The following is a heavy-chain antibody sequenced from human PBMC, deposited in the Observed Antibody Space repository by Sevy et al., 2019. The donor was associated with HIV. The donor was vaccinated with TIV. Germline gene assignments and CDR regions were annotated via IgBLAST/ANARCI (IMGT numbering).Heavy chain of an antibody. CDR1: GFTFSSYA. V-gene: IGHV3-30-3*01. Sequence: GGSLRLSCAASGFTFSSYAMHWVRQAPGKGLEWVAVISYDGSNKYYADSVKGRFTISRDNSKNTLYLQMNSLRAEETAVYYCARDQREYYDSSGYSYWGQGTLVTVSS. J-gene: IGHJ4*02. CDR3: ARDQREYYDSSGYSY. CDR2: ISYDGSNK. D-gene: IGHD3-22*01.